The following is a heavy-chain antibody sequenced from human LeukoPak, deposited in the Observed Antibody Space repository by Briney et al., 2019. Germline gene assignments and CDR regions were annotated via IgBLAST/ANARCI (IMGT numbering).Heavy chain of an antibody. Sequence: PSETLSLTCTVSGGSISSSSYYWGWIRQPPGKGLEWIGSIYYSGSTYYNPSLKSRVTISVDTSKNQFSLKLSSVTAADTAVYYCARRLVGTLVLNDAFDIWGQGTMVTVSS. J-gene: IGHJ3*02. CDR3: ARRLVGTLVLNDAFDI. CDR2: IYYSGST. CDR1: GGSISSSSYY. V-gene: IGHV4-39*01. D-gene: IGHD2-15*01.